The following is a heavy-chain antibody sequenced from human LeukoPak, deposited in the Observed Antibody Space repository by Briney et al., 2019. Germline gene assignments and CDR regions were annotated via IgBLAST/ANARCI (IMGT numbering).Heavy chain of an antibody. J-gene: IGHJ4*02. CDR2: ISSSSSYI. CDR1: GFTFSSYS. D-gene: IGHD3-16*02. V-gene: IGHV3-21*01. Sequence: SGGSLRLPCAASGFTFSSYSMNWVRQAPGKGLEWVSSISSSSSYIYYADSVKGRFTISRDNAKNSLYLQMNSLRAEDTAVYYCASWYYDYVWGSYRPYWGQGTLVTVSS. CDR3: ASWYYDYVWGSYRPY.